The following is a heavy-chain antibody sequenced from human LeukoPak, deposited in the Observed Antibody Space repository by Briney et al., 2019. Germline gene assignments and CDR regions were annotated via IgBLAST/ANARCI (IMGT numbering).Heavy chain of an antibody. D-gene: IGHD2-2*01. J-gene: IGHJ3*02. CDR1: GFTFSSYA. CDR3: AKDLVVVPAAIPGTLDAFDI. Sequence: GGSLRLSCAVSGFTFSSYAMSWVRQAPGKGLEWVSAISGSGGSTYYADSVKGRFTISRDNSKNTLYLQMNSLRAEDTAVYYCAKDLVVVPAAIPGTLDAFDIWGQGTMVTVSS. CDR2: ISGSGGST. V-gene: IGHV3-23*01.